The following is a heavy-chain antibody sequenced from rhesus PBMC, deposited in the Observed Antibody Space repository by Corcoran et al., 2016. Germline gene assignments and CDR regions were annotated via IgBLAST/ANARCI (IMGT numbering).Heavy chain of an antibody. V-gene: IGHV4S10*01. CDR1: GGSSGDRHR. Sequence: QVQLQESGPGVVKPSATLSLTCAVSGGSSGDRHRWSWIRQPPGKGLEWIGYIYGSSTSTNYHPSLKSRVTISKDTSKNQFSLKLSSVTAADTAVYYCARDPVLGDFDYWGQGVLVTVSS. CDR2: IYGSSTST. CDR3: ARDPVLGDFDY. J-gene: IGHJ4*01.